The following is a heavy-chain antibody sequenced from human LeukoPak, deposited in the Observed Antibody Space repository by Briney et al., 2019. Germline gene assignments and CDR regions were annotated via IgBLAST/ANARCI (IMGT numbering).Heavy chain of an antibody. Sequence: PSETLSLTCTVSGGSISSYYLSWIRQTAGKELEWIGRIYTSGSTNYNPSLKSRVTMSVDTSKNQFSLKLSSVTAADTAVYFCARPLGDPARTAFDLWGQGTMVSVSS. V-gene: IGHV4-4*07. CDR1: GGSISSYY. J-gene: IGHJ3*01. CDR3: ARPLGDPARTAFDL. D-gene: IGHD3-16*01. CDR2: IYTSGST.